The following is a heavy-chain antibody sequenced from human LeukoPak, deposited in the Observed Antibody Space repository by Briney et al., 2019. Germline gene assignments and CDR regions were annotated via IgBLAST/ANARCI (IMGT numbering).Heavy chain of an antibody. V-gene: IGHV4-59*01. CDR2: IYYSGST. J-gene: IGHJ3*02. CDR3: AREIGSSGSYFDAFDI. Sequence: SETLSLTCTVPGGSISSYYWSWIRQPPGKGLEWIGYIYYSGSTNYNPSLKSRVTISVDTSKNQFSLKLSSVTAADTAVYYCAREIGSSGSYFDAFDIWGQGTMVTVSS. CDR1: GGSISSYY. D-gene: IGHD1-26*01.